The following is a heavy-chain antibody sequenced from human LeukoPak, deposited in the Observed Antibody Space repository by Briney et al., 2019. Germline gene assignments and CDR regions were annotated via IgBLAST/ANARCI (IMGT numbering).Heavy chain of an antibody. J-gene: IGHJ4*02. CDR1: GFTFSSSA. Sequence: GGSLRLSCAASGFTFSSSAMTWVRQAPEKGLEWVSTLSGSGDSTYYADSVRGRFTISRDSSKSTLSLQMNSLRAEDTAIYYCATYRQVLLPFESWGQGTLVTVSS. V-gene: IGHV3-23*01. D-gene: IGHD2-8*02. CDR2: LSGSGDST. CDR3: ATYRQVLLPFES.